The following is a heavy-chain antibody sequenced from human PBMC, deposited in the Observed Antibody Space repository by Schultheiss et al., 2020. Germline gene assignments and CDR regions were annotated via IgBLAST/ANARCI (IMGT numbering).Heavy chain of an antibody. CDR1: GFTFSSYA. D-gene: IGHD4-23*01. CDR2: ITGGGDTI. J-gene: IGHJ3*02. V-gene: IGHV3-23*01. CDR3: ARVTRDDAFDI. Sequence: GGSLRLSCAASGFTFSSYAMSWVRQAPGKGLEWVSVITGGGDTIYYADSVKGRFTISRDNAKNSLYLQMNSLRAEDTAVYYCARVTRDDAFDIWGPGTTVTVSS.